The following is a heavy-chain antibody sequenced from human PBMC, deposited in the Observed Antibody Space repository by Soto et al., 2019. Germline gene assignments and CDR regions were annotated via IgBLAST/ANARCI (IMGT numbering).Heavy chain of an antibody. CDR1: GFSLTTVGVG. J-gene: IGHJ6*02. D-gene: IGHD3-10*01. CDR2: IYWDDDK. V-gene: IGHV2-5*02. CDR3: ARSVRGVTMDV. Sequence: QITLKESGPTLVKPTQTLTLTCSFSGFSLTTVGVGVNWIRQPPGKALEWLALIYWDDDKRYSPSLKTRLTITNDTSKNQVVLTLTNMNLVDTGTYFCARSVRGVTMDVWGQGTAVTVSS.